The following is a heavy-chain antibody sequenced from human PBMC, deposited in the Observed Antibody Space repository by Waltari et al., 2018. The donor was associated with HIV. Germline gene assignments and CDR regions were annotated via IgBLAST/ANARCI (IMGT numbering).Heavy chain of an antibody. CDR3: AKVDGSYFDY. D-gene: IGHD1-26*01. CDR1: GFAFNSYG. V-gene: IGHV3-23*01. J-gene: IGHJ4*02. CDR2: ITGTGGNI. Sequence: EVQLSESGGGLLQAGGSLRLSWAVSGFAFNSYGMSWVRQAPGKWLEWVSCITGTGGNIFYADSVKGRFTISKDSTKNTLYLQMNGLRVEDTAVYYCAKVDGSYFDYWGQGTLVTVSS.